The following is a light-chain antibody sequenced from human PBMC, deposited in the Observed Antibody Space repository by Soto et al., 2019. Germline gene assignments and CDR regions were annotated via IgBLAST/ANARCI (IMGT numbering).Light chain of an antibody. CDR2: GAS. Sequence: EMVLTQSPGTLSLSPGERATLSCRASQSVSSSYLAWYQEKPGQAPRLLIYGASSRATGNPDRFSGSGSGPDFTLTISRLEREDFAVYSCQQYGSSPETFGQGTKV. CDR1: QSVSSSY. J-gene: IGKJ1*01. CDR3: QQYGSSPET. V-gene: IGKV3-20*01.